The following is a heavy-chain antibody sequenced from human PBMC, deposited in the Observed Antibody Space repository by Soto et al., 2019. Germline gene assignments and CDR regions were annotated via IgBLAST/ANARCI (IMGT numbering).Heavy chain of an antibody. Sequence: QVQLVESGGGVVQPGRSLRLSCAASGFTFSSYAMHWVRQAPGKGLEWVAVISYDGSNKYYADSVKGRFTISRDNSKNTLYLQMNSLRAEDTAVYYCARDGIQLWAFDYWGQGTLVTVSS. CDR1: GFTFSSYA. D-gene: IGHD5-18*01. J-gene: IGHJ4*02. CDR3: ARDGIQLWAFDY. CDR2: ISYDGSNK. V-gene: IGHV3-30-3*01.